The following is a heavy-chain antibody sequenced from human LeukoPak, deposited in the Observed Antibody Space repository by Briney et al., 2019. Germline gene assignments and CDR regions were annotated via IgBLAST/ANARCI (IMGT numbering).Heavy chain of an antibody. CDR3: ARGGTGYSSSSY. D-gene: IGHD6-13*01. V-gene: IGHV4-59*01. CDR2: IYYRGT. J-gene: IGHJ4*02. Sequence: KSSETLPLTCTVSGHPLSSYYWSWIRQPPAKGLEWIGYIYYRGTNYNPTLNSRVTISLGTSKNQYPLKVNSVTAADTAVYYCARGGTGYSSSSYWGQGTLVTVSS. CDR1: GHPLSSYY.